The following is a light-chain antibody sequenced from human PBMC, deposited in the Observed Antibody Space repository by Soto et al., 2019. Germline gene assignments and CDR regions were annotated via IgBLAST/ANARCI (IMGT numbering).Light chain of an antibody. CDR1: QSVRSSY. J-gene: IGKJ1*01. Sequence: EIVLTQSPGTLSLSPGERATLSCRASQSVRSSYLAWYQQKPGQAPRLLMYGASSRATGIPDRVGGSGSGTDFTLTISRLEPEDFAVYYCQQYASSVTFGQGTKVEIK. V-gene: IGKV3-20*01. CDR3: QQYASSVT. CDR2: GAS.